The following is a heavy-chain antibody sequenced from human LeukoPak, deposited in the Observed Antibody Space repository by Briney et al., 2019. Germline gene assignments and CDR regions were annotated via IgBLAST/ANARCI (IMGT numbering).Heavy chain of an antibody. CDR1: GFTFSSYA. V-gene: IGHV3-23*01. D-gene: IGHD6-13*01. CDR2: ISGSGGST. J-gene: IGHJ4*02. Sequence: PGGSLRLSCAASGFTFSSYAMSWVRQAPGKGLEWVSAISGSGGSTYYADSVKGRFTISRDNSKNTLYLQMNSLRAEDMAVYYCAKSRRWPSWSMYYFDYWGQGTLVTVSS. CDR3: AKSRRWPSWSMYYFDY.